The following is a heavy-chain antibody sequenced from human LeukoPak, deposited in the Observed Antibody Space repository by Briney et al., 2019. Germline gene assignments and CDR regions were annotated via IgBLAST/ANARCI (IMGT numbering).Heavy chain of an antibody. J-gene: IGHJ6*03. V-gene: IGHV4-34*01. CDR1: GGSFSIYY. Sequence: SETLSLTCAVYGGSFSIYYWSWIRPPPGKGLEWIGEINDSGRTHYNPSLMSRVTVSVDTSKKQFSLRLTSLTATDTAVYHCARRWNYGRNYYIDVWGKGATVRVSS. D-gene: IGHD1-7*01. CDR2: INDSGRT. CDR3: ARRWNYGRNYYIDV.